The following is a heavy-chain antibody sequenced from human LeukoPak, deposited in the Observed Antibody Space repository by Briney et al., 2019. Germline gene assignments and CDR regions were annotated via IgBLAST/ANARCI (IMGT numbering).Heavy chain of an antibody. CDR1: GFTFSTYA. J-gene: IGHJ4*02. CDR3: ARPWPYYYDGRSHPGYFEY. V-gene: IGHV3-30-3*01. Sequence: HGRSLRLSCVVSGFTFSTYAMDWVRQAPGKGPEWVAIISYDGNNKYYADSVKGRFTISRDNSKNTLYLQMNSLRAEDTAVYYCARPWPYYYDGRSHPGYFEYWGQGTLVIVSS. D-gene: IGHD3-22*01. CDR2: ISYDGNNK.